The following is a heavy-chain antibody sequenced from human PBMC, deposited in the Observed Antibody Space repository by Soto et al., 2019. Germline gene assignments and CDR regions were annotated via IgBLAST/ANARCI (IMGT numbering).Heavy chain of an antibody. CDR3: ARARLSAECMLITFEY. CDR2: INGGTDNI. D-gene: IGHD3-10*01. J-gene: IGHJ4*02. CDR1: GYTFTTYT. Sequence: SVKVSCKASGYTFTTYTLHWVRQAPGQSPEWMGWINGGTDNIRLSQKFQRRVNLTKDTCVTTVYMELTSLTSEDTAVDYCARARLSAECMLITFEYCGQGSLVTVSS. V-gene: IGHV1-3*01.